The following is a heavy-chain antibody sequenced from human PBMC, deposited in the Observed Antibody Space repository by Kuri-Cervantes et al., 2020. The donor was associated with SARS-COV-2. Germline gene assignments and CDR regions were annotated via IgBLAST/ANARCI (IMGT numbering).Heavy chain of an antibody. CDR2: IYPGDSDT. V-gene: IGHV5-51*01. CDR1: GYSFTSYW. CDR3: ARQGDCSNGVCYIPVHVGF. D-gene: IGHD2-8*01. J-gene: IGHJ4*02. Sequence: GESLKISCKGSGYSFTSYWIGWVRQMPGKGLEWMGIIYPGDSDTRYSPSFQGQVTISADKSISTAYLQWSSLKASDTAMYYCARQGDCSNGVCYIPVHVGFWGQGTLVTVSS.